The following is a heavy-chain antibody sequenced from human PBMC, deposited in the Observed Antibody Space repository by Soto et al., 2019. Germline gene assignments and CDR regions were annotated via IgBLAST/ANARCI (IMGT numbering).Heavy chain of an antibody. CDR3: ARKYCSSTRCYQYFDY. CDR1: GGYISGYY. J-gene: IGHJ4*02. Sequence: QVQLHESGPGLVKPSETLSLTCTVSGGYISGYYWSWIRQPPGKGLEWIGYIYYGGSTNYNPSLKSRVTISVDTSKSQFSLKLSSLTAADTAVYYCARKYCSSTRCYQYFDYWGQGTLVTVSS. D-gene: IGHD2-2*01. CDR2: IYYGGST. V-gene: IGHV4-59*08.